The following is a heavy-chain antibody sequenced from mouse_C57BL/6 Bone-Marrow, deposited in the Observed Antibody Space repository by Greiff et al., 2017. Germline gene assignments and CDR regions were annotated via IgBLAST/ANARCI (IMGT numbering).Heavy chain of an antibody. D-gene: IGHD2-4*01. V-gene: IGHV1-81*01. CDR3: ARGDYDGTLYYAMDY. CDR1: GYTFTSYG. Sequence: LQESGAELARPGASVKLSCKASGYTFTSYGISWVKQRTGQGLEWIGEIYPRSGNTYYNEKFKGKATLTADKSSSTAYMELRSLTSEDSAVYFCARGDYDGTLYYAMDYWGQGASVTVSS. J-gene: IGHJ4*01. CDR2: IYPRSGNT.